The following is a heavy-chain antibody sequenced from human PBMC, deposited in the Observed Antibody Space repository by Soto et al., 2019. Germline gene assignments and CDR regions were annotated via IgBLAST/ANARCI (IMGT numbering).Heavy chain of an antibody. CDR1: GFTFSSYG. D-gene: IGHD4-17*01. CDR2: ISYDGRNK. Sequence: QVQLVESGGGVVQPGRSLRLSCAASGFTFSSYGMHWVRQAPGKGLEWVAVISYDGRNKYYADSVKGRFTISRDNSKNTLYLQMNSLRAEDTAVYYCAKDDTTTVTFFSSFDYWGQGTLVTVSS. CDR3: AKDDTTTVTFFSSFDY. V-gene: IGHV3-30*18. J-gene: IGHJ4*02.